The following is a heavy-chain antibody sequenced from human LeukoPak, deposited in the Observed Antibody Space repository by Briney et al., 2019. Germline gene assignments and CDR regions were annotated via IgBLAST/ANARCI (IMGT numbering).Heavy chain of an antibody. Sequence: GASVTVSCKASGYTFTSYGISWVRQAPGQGLEWMGWISAYNGNTKYAQKLQGRVTMTTDPSPSTAYMELRSLRSDDTAVYYCARDRATMIVVVMADAFDIWGQGTMVTVSS. CDR1: GYTFTSYG. CDR2: ISAYNGNT. CDR3: ARDRATMIVVVMADAFDI. D-gene: IGHD3-22*01. J-gene: IGHJ3*02. V-gene: IGHV1-18*01.